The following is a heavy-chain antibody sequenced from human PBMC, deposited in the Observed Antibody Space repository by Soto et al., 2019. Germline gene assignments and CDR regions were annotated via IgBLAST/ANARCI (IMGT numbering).Heavy chain of an antibody. Sequence: PGGSLRLSCAASGFTFSTYAMNWVRQAPGKGLEWVSTISDSGGFSHYADSVKGRFTISRDNSKSTLYLQMNSLRVEDTAIYYCAKQVWNDRFASVFDNWGQGTLVTVSS. CDR3: AKQVWNDRFASVFDN. D-gene: IGHD1-1*01. V-gene: IGHV3-23*01. CDR1: GFTFSTYA. CDR2: ISDSGGFS. J-gene: IGHJ4*02.